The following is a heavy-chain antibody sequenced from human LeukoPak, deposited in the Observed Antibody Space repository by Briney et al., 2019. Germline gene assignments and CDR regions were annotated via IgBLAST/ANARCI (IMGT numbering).Heavy chain of an antibody. D-gene: IGHD4-17*01. CDR2: IYYSGST. J-gene: IGHJ4*02. Sequence: SETLSLTCTVSGGSISSSSYYWGWIRQPPGKGLEWIGSIYYSGSTYYNPSLKSRVTISVDTSKNQFSLKLSSVTAADTAVYYCARQPATATTHFDYWGQGTLVTVSS. CDR1: GGSISSSSYY. CDR3: ARQPATATTHFDY. V-gene: IGHV4-39*01.